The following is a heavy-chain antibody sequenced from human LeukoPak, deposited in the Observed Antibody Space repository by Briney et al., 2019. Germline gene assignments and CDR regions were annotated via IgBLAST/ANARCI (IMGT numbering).Heavy chain of an antibody. D-gene: IGHD4-23*01. Sequence: KPGGSLRLSCAASGFTFSSYATSWVRQAPGKGLEWVSSISGSGGSTSYADSVKGRFTISRDNSKNTLFLQMNGLRVEDTAIYYCAKDGVETYGGVSFFDYWGQGTLVTVSS. J-gene: IGHJ4*02. CDR2: ISGSGGST. V-gene: IGHV3-23*01. CDR1: GFTFSSYA. CDR3: AKDGVETYGGVSFFDY.